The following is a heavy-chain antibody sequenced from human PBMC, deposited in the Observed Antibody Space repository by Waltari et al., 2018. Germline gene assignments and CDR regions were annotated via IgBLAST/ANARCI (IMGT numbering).Heavy chain of an antibody. D-gene: IGHD3-22*01. V-gene: IGHV3-48*03. CDR1: GFTFSSYE. J-gene: IGHJ4*02. Sequence: EVQLVESGGGLVQPGGSLRLSCAASGFTFSSYEMNWVRQAPGKGLEWVSYISSIGSTIYYADSVKGRFTISRDNAKNSLYLQMNSLRAEDTAVYYCARGGSSKGYYYDSSGADYWGQGTLVTVSS. CDR3: ARGGSSKGYYYDSSGADY. CDR2: ISSIGSTI.